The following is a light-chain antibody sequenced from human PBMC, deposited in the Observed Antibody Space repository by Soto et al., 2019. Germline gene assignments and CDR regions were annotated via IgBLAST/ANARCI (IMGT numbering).Light chain of an antibody. CDR3: QQSNSITWT. V-gene: IGKV1-39*01. CDR2: AAS. Sequence: DIQMTQSPSSPSPPVGARVTITCRASQGISTYLNWYQQKPGKAPKVLIYAASSLQSGVPSRFSGSGSETDFTLTISSLQPEDFATYSCQQSNSITWTFGQRTKVDIK. J-gene: IGKJ1*01. CDR1: QGISTY.